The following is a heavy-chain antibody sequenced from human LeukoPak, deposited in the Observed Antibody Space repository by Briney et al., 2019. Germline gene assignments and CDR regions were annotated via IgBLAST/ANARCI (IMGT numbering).Heavy chain of an antibody. V-gene: IGHV1-69*13. CDR2: IIPIFGTA. CDR1: GGTFGSYA. Sequence: SVKVSCKASGGTFGSYANSWVRQAPGQGLEWMGGIIPIFGTANYAQKFQGRVTITADESTSTAYMELSSLRSEDTAVYYCARRGYDFWSGYLYYFDYWGQGTLVTVSS. D-gene: IGHD3-3*01. J-gene: IGHJ4*02. CDR3: ARRGYDFWSGYLYYFDY.